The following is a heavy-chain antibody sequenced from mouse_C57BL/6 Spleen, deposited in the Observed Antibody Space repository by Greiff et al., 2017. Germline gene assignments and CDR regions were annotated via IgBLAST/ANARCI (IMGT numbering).Heavy chain of an antibody. D-gene: IGHD1-1*01. Sequence: VQLQQPGAELVKPGASVKLSCKASGYTFTSYWMQWVKQRPGQGLEWIGEIDPSDSYTNYNQKFKGKATLTVDTSSSTAYMQLSSLTSEDSAVYYCARGGTVVPGFDYWGQGTTLTVSS. J-gene: IGHJ2*01. CDR3: ARGGTVVPGFDY. CDR1: GYTFTSYW. CDR2: IDPSDSYT. V-gene: IGHV1-50*01.